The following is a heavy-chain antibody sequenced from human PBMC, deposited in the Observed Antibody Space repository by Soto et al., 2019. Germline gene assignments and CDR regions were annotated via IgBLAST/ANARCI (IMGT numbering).Heavy chain of an antibody. Sequence: ASVKVSCKASGYTFTSYGINWVRQAPGRGLEWMGWINPGNGNTKYSQQFQGRVIIDRDTSASTAYMELSSLRAEDTAVHYCARGLGYCSSTSCYIWFDYWGQGTLVTVSS. CDR2: INPGNGNT. J-gene: IGHJ4*02. V-gene: IGHV1-3*01. D-gene: IGHD2-2*02. CDR1: GYTFTSYG. CDR3: ARGLGYCSSTSCYIWFDY.